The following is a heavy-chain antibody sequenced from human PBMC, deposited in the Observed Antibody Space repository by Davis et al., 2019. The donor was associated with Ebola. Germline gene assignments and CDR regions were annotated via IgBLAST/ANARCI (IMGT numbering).Heavy chain of an antibody. CDR3: ATNSTSSGFDY. D-gene: IGHD6-6*01. CDR1: NGSIYSGSFY. J-gene: IGHJ4*02. CDR2: VYPSGST. Sequence: PSETLSLTCTVSNGSIYSGSFYWSWIRQPAGKGLEWIGQVYPSGSTNYNPSLKSRLTISVDASKNQFSLNLRSVTAADTALYFCATNSTSSGFDYWGQGILVTVSS. V-gene: IGHV4-61*09.